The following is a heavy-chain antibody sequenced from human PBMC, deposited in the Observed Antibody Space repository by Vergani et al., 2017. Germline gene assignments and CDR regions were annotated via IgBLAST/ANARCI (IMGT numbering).Heavy chain of an antibody. V-gene: IGHV3-33*01. J-gene: IGHJ4*02. D-gene: IGHD6-6*01. CDR3: ARDISRYSSSSGKDY. CDR2: IWYDGSNK. Sequence: QVQLVESGGGVVQPGRSLILSCAASRFTFSSYGMHWVRQAPGKGLEWVAVIWYDGSNKYYADSVKGRFTISRDNSKNTLYLQMNSLRAEDTAVYYCARDISRYSSSSGKDYWGQGTLVTVSS. CDR1: RFTFSSYG.